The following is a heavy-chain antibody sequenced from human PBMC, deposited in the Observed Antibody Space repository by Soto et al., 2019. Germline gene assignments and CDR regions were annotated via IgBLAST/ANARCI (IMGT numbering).Heavy chain of an antibody. CDR1: GGSISSGGYY. CDR3: ARADCSGGSCYPTPGLYYSYGMDV. V-gene: IGHV4-31*03. Sequence: PSETLSLICTVSGGSISSGGYYWSWIRQHQGKGLEWIGYIYYSGSTYYNPSLKSRVTISVDTSKNQFSLKLSSVTAADTAVYYCARADCSGGSCYPTPGLYYSYGMDVWGQGTPVTVSS. J-gene: IGHJ6*02. CDR2: IYYSGST. D-gene: IGHD2-15*01.